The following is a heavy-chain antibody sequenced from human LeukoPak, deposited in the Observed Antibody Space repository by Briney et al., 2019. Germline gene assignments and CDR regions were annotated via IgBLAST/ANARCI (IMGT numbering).Heavy chain of an antibody. D-gene: IGHD1-26*01. CDR3: ARDSSGSYYDY. J-gene: IGHJ4*02. Sequence: PSETLSLTCTVSGGSISSSSYYWGWIRQPPGKGLEWIGSIYYSGSTYYNPSLKSRVTISVDTSKNQFSLKLSSVTAADTAVYYCARDSSGSYYDYWGQGTLVTVSS. CDR2: IYYSGST. V-gene: IGHV4-39*07. CDR1: GGSISSSSYY.